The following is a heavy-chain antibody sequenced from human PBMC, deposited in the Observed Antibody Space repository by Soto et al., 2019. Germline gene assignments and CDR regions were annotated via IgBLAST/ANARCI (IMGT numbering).Heavy chain of an antibody. CDR2: IKSKTDGGTT. J-gene: IGHJ4*02. Sequence: EVQLVESGGGLVKPGGSLRLSCAASGFTFSNAWMNWVRQAPGKGLEWVGRIKSKTDGGTTDYAAPVKGRLTISRDDSKNTLYLQMNSLKTEDTAVYYCTTEGRWWLRWGSFGTIDYWGQGTLVTVSS. CDR3: TTEGRWWLRWGSFGTIDY. V-gene: IGHV3-15*07. D-gene: IGHD5-12*01. CDR1: GFTFSNAW.